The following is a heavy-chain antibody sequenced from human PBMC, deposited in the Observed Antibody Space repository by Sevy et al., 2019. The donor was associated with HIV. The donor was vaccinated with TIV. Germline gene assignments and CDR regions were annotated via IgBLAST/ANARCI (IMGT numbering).Heavy chain of an antibody. CDR3: ADENAWGRGYS. CDR2: IYYNGHI. D-gene: IGHD1-26*01. V-gene: IGHV4-59*08. J-gene: IGHJ4*02. Sequence: SETLSLTCTVSGGSITSLYWNWIRQPPGKGLEWIASIYYNGHINYNPSLKSRVTLSLDTSKNQFSLRLSSVTAADTAMYYCADENAWGRGYSWGQGTLVTVSS. CDR1: GGSITSLY.